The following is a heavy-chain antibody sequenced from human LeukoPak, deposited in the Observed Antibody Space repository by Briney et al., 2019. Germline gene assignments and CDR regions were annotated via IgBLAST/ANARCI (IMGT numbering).Heavy chain of an antibody. Sequence: GGSLRLSCAASGFTVSSNYMSWVRQAPGKGLEWVSVIYSGGSTYYADSVKGRFTISRDNSKNTLYLQMNSLRAEDTAVYYCARDEYGDYYFDYSGQGTLVTVSS. CDR3: ARDEYGDYYFDY. CDR2: IYSGGST. J-gene: IGHJ4*02. V-gene: IGHV3-66*02. CDR1: GFTVSSNY. D-gene: IGHD4-17*01.